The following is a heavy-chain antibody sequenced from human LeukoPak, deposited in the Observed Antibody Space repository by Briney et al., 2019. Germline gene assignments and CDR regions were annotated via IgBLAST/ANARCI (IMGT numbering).Heavy chain of an antibody. CDR2: IIPIFGTA. Sequence: SLKVSCEASGGTFSSYAISWVRQAPGQGLEWMGGIIPIFGTANYTQKFQGIVTITTDESTSTASMELSSLRCEETPVYCPARGGGHYYDSSGYYFDAFDIWGQRTMVTVSS. J-gene: IGHJ3*02. D-gene: IGHD3-22*01. CDR3: ARGGGHYYDSSGYYFDAFDI. CDR1: GGTFSSYA. V-gene: IGHV1-69*05.